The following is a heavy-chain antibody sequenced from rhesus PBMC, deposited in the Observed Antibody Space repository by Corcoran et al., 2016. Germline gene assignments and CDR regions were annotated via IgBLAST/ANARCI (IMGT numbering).Heavy chain of an antibody. CDR3: ARGSTVDY. Sequence: QVQLQESGPGLVKPSETLSLTCAVSGGSVSSGHWWNWIRHPPGKGLEWIGYISGSSATTYYNPSLKSRFTFSRDTSKNHFSLRLNSVTAADTAVYYCARGSTVDYWGPGVLVTVSS. J-gene: IGHJ4*01. CDR1: GGSVSSGHW. V-gene: IGHV4-65*01. CDR2: ISGSSATT.